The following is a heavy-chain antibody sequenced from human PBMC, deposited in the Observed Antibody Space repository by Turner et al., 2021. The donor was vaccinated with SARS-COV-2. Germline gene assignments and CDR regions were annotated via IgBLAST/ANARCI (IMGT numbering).Heavy chain of an antibody. CDR3: ARHPSKWLKAYFDY. J-gene: IGHJ4*02. V-gene: IGHV4-59*08. D-gene: IGHD3-22*01. CDR2: NDYSGST. CDR1: GGSISSYY. Sequence: QVQLQESGPGLVKPSETLSLTCTVSGGSISSYYWSWIRQPPGKGLEWIGYNDYSGSTNYNPSLKSRVTISVDTSKNQCSLKLSSLTATDTAVYYCARHPSKWLKAYFDYWGQGSLVTVSS.